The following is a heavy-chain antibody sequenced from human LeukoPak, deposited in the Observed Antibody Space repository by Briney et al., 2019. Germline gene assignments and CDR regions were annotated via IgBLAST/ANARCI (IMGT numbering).Heavy chain of an antibody. V-gene: IGHV3-30*18. J-gene: IGHJ4*02. Sequence: GRSLRLSCAASGFTFSSYGMHWVRQAPGKGLEWVAVISYDGSNKYYADSVKGRFTISRDNSKNTLYLQMNSLRAEDTAVYYCAKPKHKRAAAGPHLWGQGTLVTVSS. D-gene: IGHD6-13*01. CDR2: ISYDGSNK. CDR1: GFTFSSYG. CDR3: AKPKHKRAAAGPHL.